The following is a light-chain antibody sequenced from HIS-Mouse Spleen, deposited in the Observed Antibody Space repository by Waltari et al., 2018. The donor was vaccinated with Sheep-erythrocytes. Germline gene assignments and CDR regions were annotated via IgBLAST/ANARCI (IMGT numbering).Light chain of an antibody. J-gene: IGLJ3*02. Sequence: QSALTQPASVSGSPGQSITIPCTGTSSHFGRYNLVSWYQQHPGKAPKLMIYEGSKRPSGVSNRFSGSKSGNTASLTISGLQAEDEADYYCCSYAGSSTPWVFGGGTKLTVL. CDR3: CSYAGSSTPWV. V-gene: IGLV2-23*01. CDR2: EGS. CDR1: SSHFGRYNL.